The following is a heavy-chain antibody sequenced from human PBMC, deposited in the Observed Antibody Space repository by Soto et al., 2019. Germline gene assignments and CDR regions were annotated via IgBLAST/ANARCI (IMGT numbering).Heavy chain of an antibody. CDR2: IYHSGST. J-gene: IGHJ5*02. CDR1: SGSISSSNW. V-gene: IGHV4-4*02. CDR3: ARTTKPGSRWFDP. Sequence: PSETLSLTCAVSSGSISSSNWWSWVRQPPGKGLEWIGEIYHSGSTNYNPSLKSRVTISVDKSKNQFSLKLSSVTAADTAVYYCARTTKPGSRWFDPWGQGTLVTVSS. D-gene: IGHD1-1*01.